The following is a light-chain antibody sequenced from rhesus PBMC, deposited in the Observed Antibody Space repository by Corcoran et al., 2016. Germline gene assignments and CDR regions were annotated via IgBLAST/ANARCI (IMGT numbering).Light chain of an antibody. Sequence: DVVMTQSPLALPITPGQPASISCRSSQSLVHSNGNTYLSWFQQKPGHPPRLLIYKVSNRYSGVPDRFRGGGAGTDFTLKISRVEAEDVGVYYCMQYTHIPYSFGQGTKVEIK. V-gene: IGKV2-65*01. CDR3: MQYTHIPYS. J-gene: IGKJ2*01. CDR1: QSLVHSNGNTY. CDR2: KVS.